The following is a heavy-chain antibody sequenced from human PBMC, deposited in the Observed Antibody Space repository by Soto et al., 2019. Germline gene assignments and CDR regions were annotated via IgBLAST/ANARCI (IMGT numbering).Heavy chain of an antibody. CDR1: GGSISSGGYS. V-gene: IGHV4-30-2*01. J-gene: IGHJ4*02. D-gene: IGHD3-9*01. CDR3: ARTXRLYYDILTRYPYYFDY. Sequence: SETLSLTCAVSGGSISSGGYSWSWIRQPPGKGLEWIGYIYHSGSTYYNPSLKSRVTISVDRSKNQFSLKLSSVTAADTAVYYCARTXRLYYDILTRYPYYFDYWGQGTLVTVSS. CDR2: IYHSGST.